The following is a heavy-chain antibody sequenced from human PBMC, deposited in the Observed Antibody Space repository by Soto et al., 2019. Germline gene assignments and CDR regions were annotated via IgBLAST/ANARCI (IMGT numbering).Heavy chain of an antibody. D-gene: IGHD2-15*01. V-gene: IGHV4-34*01. Sequence: QVQLQQWGAGLLKPSETLSLTCAVYGGSFSGYYWSWIRQPPGKGLEWIGEINHSGSTNYNPSLKSRATISVNTSKNQFSLKLSSVTDADTAVYYCARGNIVLVVAATLNWGRWPSFDYWGQGTLVTVSS. CDR1: GGSFSGYY. CDR3: ARGNIVLVVAATLNWGRWPSFDY. J-gene: IGHJ4*02. CDR2: INHSGST.